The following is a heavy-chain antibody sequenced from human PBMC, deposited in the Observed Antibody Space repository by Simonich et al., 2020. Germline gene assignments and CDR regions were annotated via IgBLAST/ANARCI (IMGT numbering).Heavy chain of an antibody. J-gene: IGHJ4*02. Sequence: QVQLQESGPGLVKPSETLSLTCTVSGGSISSYYWSWIRQPPGKGLEWIGYIYYSGSTNSTPSLRSRDTISVDTSKNQFSLKLSSVTAADTAVYYCARLPDYWGQGTLVTVSS. V-gene: IGHV4-59*08. CDR3: ARLPDY. CDR1: GGSISSYY. CDR2: IYYSGST.